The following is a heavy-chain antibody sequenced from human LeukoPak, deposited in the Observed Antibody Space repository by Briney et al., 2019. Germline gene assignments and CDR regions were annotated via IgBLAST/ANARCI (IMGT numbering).Heavy chain of an antibody. D-gene: IGHD3-9*01. V-gene: IGHV1-2*02. CDR1: GYTFTGYY. Sequence: ASVKVSCKASGYTFTGYYINWVRQAPGQGLEWMGWINPNSGDTNYAQKFQGRVTMTRDTSISTTYMELSRLTSDDTAVYYCARAISYFDYWGQGTLVTVSS. CDR2: INPNSGDT. J-gene: IGHJ4*02. CDR3: ARAISYFDY.